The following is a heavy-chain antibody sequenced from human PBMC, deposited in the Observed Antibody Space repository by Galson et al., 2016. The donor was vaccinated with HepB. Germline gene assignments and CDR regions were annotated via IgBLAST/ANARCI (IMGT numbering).Heavy chain of an antibody. J-gene: IGHJ4*02. CDR2: IKSDGSST. D-gene: IGHD6-19*01. CDR1: GFSFSTYW. V-gene: IGHV3-74*01. Sequence: SLRLSCAASGFSFSTYWMHWVRQAPGKGLMWVSRIKSDGSSTTYADSVKGRFTISRDNAKNTLYLQMNSLRGEDTAVYYCGGDPGSSIPVAGTGWGQGTLVTVSS. CDR3: GGDPGSSIPVAGTG.